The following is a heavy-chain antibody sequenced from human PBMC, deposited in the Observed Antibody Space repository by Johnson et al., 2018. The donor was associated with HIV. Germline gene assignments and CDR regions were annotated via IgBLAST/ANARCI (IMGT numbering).Heavy chain of an antibody. CDR2: ISYDGSNK. CDR3: AKDHNYGSYLLAFDV. Sequence: QMLLVVSGGGLVQPGASLRLSCAASGFTFSSYAMHWVRQAPGKGLEWVAVISYDGSNKYYADSVKGRFTISRDNSKNTLYLQMNSLRAEDTALYYCAKDHNYGSYLLAFDVWGQGTMVTVSS. J-gene: IGHJ3*01. CDR1: GFTFSSYA. V-gene: IGHV3-30-3*01. D-gene: IGHD3-10*01.